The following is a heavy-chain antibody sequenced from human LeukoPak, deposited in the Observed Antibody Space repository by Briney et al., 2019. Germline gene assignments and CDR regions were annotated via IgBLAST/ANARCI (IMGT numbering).Heavy chain of an antibody. D-gene: IGHD1-26*01. V-gene: IGHV3-53*01. CDR1: GFTVNWNT. CDR3: VRGEKDYYYGLDV. Sequence: GGSLRLSCVASGFTVNWNTMNWVRQAPGKGLEWVSASYSTGNTYYADSVKGRFTMFRDNSENTVYLEISSLRAEDSAMYYCVRGEKDYYYGLDVWGQGTTVTVSS. J-gene: IGHJ6*02. CDR2: SYSTGNT.